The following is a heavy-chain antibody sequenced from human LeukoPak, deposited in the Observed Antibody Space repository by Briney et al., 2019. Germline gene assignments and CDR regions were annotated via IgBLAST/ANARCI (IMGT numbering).Heavy chain of an antibody. CDR1: GFTVSSNY. V-gene: IGHV3-53*01. CDR2: IYSGGST. J-gene: IGHJ4*02. D-gene: IGHD3-22*01. Sequence: GGSLRLSCAASGFTVSSNYMSWVRQAPGKGLEWVSIIYSGGSTFYADSVKGRFTISRDNSKNTLYLQMNSLKTEDTAVYYCTTEPSGYYRVYYWGQGTLVTVSS. CDR3: TTEPSGYYRVYY.